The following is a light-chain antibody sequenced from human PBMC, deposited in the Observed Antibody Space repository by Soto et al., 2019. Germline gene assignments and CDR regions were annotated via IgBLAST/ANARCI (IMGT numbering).Light chain of an antibody. CDR1: QSVSTN. CDR3: QQYNTWPRT. Sequence: EIVMTQSPDTQSVSPGRRATFPCTASQSVSTNFAWYQQKPGQAPRLLIYGASTRATAVPARFTASGSGTEFTLTISSLQSEDFTVYYCQQYNTWPRTFGQGTKVDIK. CDR2: GAS. J-gene: IGKJ1*01. V-gene: IGKV3-15*01.